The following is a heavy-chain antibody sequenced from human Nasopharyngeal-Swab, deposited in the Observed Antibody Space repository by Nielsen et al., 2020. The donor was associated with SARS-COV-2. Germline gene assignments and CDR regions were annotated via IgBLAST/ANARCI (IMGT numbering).Heavy chain of an antibody. CDR2: IWYDGSNK. V-gene: IGHV3-33*01. J-gene: IGHJ4*02. D-gene: IGHD6-19*01. Sequence: GGSLRLSCAASGFTFSSYGVHWVRQAPGKGLEWVAVIWYDGSNKYYADSVKGRFTISRDNSKNTLYLQMNSLRAEDTAVYYCAREIGGSGCLDYWGQGTLVTVSS. CDR1: GFTFSSYG. CDR3: AREIGGSGCLDY.